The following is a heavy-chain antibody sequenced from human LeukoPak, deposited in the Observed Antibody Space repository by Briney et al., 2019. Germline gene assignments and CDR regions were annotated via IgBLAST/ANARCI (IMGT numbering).Heavy chain of an antibody. Sequence: PGGTLRLSCAASGFTFSSYGMSWVRQAPGKELEWVSAISGSGGSTYYADSVKGRFTISRDNSKNTLYLQMNSLRAEDTAVYYCAKDPQRHYYGSAVVDYWGQGTLVTVSS. CDR2: ISGSGGST. D-gene: IGHD3-10*01. J-gene: IGHJ4*02. V-gene: IGHV3-23*01. CDR3: AKDPQRHYYGSAVVDY. CDR1: GFTFSSYG.